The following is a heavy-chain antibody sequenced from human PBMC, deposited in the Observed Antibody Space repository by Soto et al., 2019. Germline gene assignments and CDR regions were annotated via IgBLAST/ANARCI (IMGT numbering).Heavy chain of an antibody. V-gene: IGHV3-23*01. CDR2: IRDGGEST. CDR1: GFIFGNYM. CDR3: APHVHCSGGSCHYDAFDI. D-gene: IGHD2-15*01. Sequence: EVQLLESGGGLVQPGGSLRLSCAFSGFIFGNYMMTWVRQAPGKGLEWVSTIRDGGESTYYADSVKGRFTISRDNSKNTLYLQMDSRGVEDTAVYYCAPHVHCSGGSCHYDAFDIRGQGTMVTVPS. J-gene: IGHJ3*02.